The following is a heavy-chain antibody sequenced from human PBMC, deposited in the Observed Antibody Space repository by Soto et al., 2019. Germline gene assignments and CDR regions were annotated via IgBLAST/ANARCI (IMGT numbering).Heavy chain of an antibody. CDR2: INAGNGNT. CDR1: GYTFTSYA. CDR3: ARGGSSWDTYYFDY. V-gene: IGHV1-3*01. J-gene: IGHJ4*02. D-gene: IGHD6-13*01. Sequence: ASVKVSCKASGYTFTSYAMHWVRQAPGQRLEWMGWINAGNGNTKYSQKFQGRVTITRDTSASTAYMELSSLRSEDTAVYYCARGGSSWDTYYFDYWGQGTLVTVSS.